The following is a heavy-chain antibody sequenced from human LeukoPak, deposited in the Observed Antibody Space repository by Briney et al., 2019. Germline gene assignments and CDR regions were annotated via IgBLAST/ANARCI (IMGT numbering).Heavy chain of an antibody. Sequence: PGGSLRLSCAASGFTFDDYAMHWVRQAPGKGLEWVSGISWNSGSIGYADSVKGRFTISRDNAKNSLYLQMNSLRAEDTAVYYCAKDRVPFVLPPSGLFDYWGQGTLATVSS. V-gene: IGHV3-9*01. D-gene: IGHD3-10*01. CDR3: AKDRVPFVLPPSGLFDY. CDR2: ISWNSGSI. CDR1: GFTFDDYA. J-gene: IGHJ4*02.